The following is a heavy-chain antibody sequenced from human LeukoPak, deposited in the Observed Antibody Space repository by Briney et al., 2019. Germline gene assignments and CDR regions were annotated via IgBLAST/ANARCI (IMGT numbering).Heavy chain of an antibody. CDR1: GGSFSGYY. V-gene: IGHV4-34*01. J-gene: IGHJ4*02. D-gene: IGHD6-25*01. Sequence: SETLSLTCAVYGGSFSGYYWSWIRQPPGKGLEWIGEINHSGSTNYNPSLKSRVTISVDTSKNQFSLKLSSVTAADTAVYYCARGDLAAQQYYFDYWGQGTLVTVSS. CDR3: ARGDLAAQQYYFDY. CDR2: INHSGST.